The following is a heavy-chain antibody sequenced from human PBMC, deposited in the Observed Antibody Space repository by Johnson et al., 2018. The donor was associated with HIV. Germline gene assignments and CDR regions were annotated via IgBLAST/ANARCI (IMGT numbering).Heavy chain of an antibody. CDR2: IGWNGLTI. CDR3: VKDRYYGSYLLFFDV. V-gene: IGHV3-9*01. CDR1: GFSFDDYA. D-gene: IGHD3-22*01. Sequence: LVESGGGLVQPGGSLRLSCAASGFSFDDYAMHWVRQVPGKGLEWVAGIGWNGLTIGYVDSVKGRFTISRNAATNSLYLRMYSLRTEDTAVYYCVKDRYYGSYLLFFDVWGQRTMVTVSS. J-gene: IGHJ3*01.